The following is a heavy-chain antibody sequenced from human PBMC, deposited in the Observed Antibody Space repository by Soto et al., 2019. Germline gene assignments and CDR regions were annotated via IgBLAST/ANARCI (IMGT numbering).Heavy chain of an antibody. CDR2: ISGSGIST. Sequence: DVQLLESGGGLVQPGGSLRLSCAASGFTFRSYAMSWVRQAPGKGLEWVSGISGSGISTHYADSVKGRVTVSRDNSKNTPYLQMNSLRAEDTAVYNCAKEPVGPDWYFDLWGRGTLVTVSS. V-gene: IGHV3-23*01. CDR1: GFTFRSYA. J-gene: IGHJ2*01. CDR3: AKEPVGPDWYFDL.